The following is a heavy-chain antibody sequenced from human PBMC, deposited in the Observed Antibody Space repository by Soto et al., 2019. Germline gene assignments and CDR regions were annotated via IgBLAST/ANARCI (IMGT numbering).Heavy chain of an antibody. D-gene: IGHD6-13*01. CDR3: ARHWGRGAAGTCYN. J-gene: IGHJ4*02. CDR1: GGSISSRESY. Sequence: QLQLQESGPGLVKSSETLSLTCSVSGGSISSRESYWGWIRQPPGKGLEWIGTIYFSGSTYYNPSLKRRVTLSVDTSMNHFSLQLSAVTAADTAVYYCARHWGRGAAGTCYNWGQGTLVTVSS. CDR2: IYFSGST. V-gene: IGHV4-39*01.